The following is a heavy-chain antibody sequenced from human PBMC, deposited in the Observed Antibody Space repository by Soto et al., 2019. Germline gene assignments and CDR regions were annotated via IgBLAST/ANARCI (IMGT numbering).Heavy chain of an antibody. V-gene: IGHV3-30*18. J-gene: IGHJ6*02. CDR1: GGSISSSS. Sequence: LSLTCTGSGGSISSSSYYWGWIGQTPGKGLERVAAISYDEIDKKYASSVKGRFTVSRDNVKNTLSLQMNSLRPDDTAVYYCAKDSGYQLPDNYFYYGLDVWGQGTTVTVSS. CDR2: ISYDEIDK. CDR3: AKDSGYQLPDNYFYYGLDV. D-gene: IGHD2-2*01.